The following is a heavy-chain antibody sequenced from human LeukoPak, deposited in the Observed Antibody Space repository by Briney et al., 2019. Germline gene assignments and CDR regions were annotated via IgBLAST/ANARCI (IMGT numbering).Heavy chain of an antibody. CDR3: ARDRGNQRGYYYYYMDV. J-gene: IGHJ6*03. D-gene: IGHD1-14*01. CDR2: ISSSSSYI. CDR1: GFTFSSYG. Sequence: GGSLRLSCAASGFTFSSYGMHWVREAPGKGLEWVSPISSSSSYIYYADSVKGRFTISRDNAKNSLYLQINSLRAEDTAVYYCARDRGNQRGYYYYYMDVWGKGTTVTVSS. V-gene: IGHV3-21*01.